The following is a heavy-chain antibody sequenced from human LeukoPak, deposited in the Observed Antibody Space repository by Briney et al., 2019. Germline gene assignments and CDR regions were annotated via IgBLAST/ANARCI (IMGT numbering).Heavy chain of an antibody. CDR2: IISSGSYI. CDR1: GFTFSSYN. D-gene: IGHD3-10*01. Sequence: GGSLRLSCAASGFTFSSYNMSWVRQAPGKGLEWVSSIISSGSYIYDEDSVKGRFTISRDIAKNTVYLQRNSLSAEVRAVYYCARDTGDWGQGTLVTVSS. J-gene: IGHJ4*02. V-gene: IGHV3-21*01. CDR3: ARDTGD.